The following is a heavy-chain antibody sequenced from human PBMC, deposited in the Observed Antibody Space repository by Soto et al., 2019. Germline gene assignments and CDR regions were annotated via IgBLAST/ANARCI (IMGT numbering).Heavy chain of an antibody. D-gene: IGHD3-22*01. CDR1: GFTFSNAW. CDR2: IKRKTDSETT. CDR3: TTVFYDSSGCPDY. J-gene: IGHJ4*02. Sequence: GGSLRLSCAASGFTFSNAWMNWVRQAPGKGLEWVGRIKRKTDSETTHYSAPVQGRFTISRDDSKNTLYLQMNNLRTEDTAVYYCTTVFYDSSGCPDYWGQGTLVTVSS. V-gene: IGHV3-15*07.